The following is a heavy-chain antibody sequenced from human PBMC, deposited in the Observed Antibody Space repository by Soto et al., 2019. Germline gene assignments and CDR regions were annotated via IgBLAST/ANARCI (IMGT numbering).Heavy chain of an antibody. CDR2: IYSGGST. CDR1: GFTVSSNY. Sequence: EVQLVESGGGLVQPGGSLRLSCAASGFTVSSNYMSWVRQAPGKGLEWVSVIYSGGSTYYADSVKGRFTISRDNSKNTLYLQMHSLRAEDTAVYYCARDGSVVTESRGAFDIWGQGTMVTVSS. V-gene: IGHV3-66*01. D-gene: IGHD2-15*01. CDR3: ARDGSVVTESRGAFDI. J-gene: IGHJ3*02.